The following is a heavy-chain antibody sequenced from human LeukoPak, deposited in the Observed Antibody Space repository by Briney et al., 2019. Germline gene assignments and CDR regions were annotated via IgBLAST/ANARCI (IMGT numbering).Heavy chain of an antibody. D-gene: IGHD1-1*01. J-gene: IGHJ4*02. CDR3: ASGAWAARLNS. CDR2: IFDGKTI. CDR1: GASLNYYY. V-gene: IGHV4-34*12. Sequence: PSHTLSLTCAVYGASLNYYYWSWIRQSHGKGLEWIGDIFDGKTINYNPSLKSRFTISAATSSQQFSLNLKSVTAADTAVYFCASGAWAARLNSWAQGALVIVSS.